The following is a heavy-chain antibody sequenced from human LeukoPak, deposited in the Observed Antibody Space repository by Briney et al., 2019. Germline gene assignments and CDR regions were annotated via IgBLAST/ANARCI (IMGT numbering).Heavy chain of an antibody. Sequence: GGSLRLSCAASGFTFSDYSMNWVRQAPGKGLEWVSCISSSSHYTYYIGSVKGRFTISRDNAKNSLYLQMNSLRAEDTAVYYCARDIVGPTTGDIDYWGQGTLVTVSS. CDR3: ARDIVGPTTGDIDY. V-gene: IGHV3-21*01. CDR1: GFTFSDYS. D-gene: IGHD1-26*01. CDR2: ISSSSHYT. J-gene: IGHJ4*02.